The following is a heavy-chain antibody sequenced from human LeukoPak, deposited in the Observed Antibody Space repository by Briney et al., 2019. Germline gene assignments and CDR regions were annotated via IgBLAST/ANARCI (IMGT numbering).Heavy chain of an antibody. CDR1: GFTFSSYG. CDR3: AKSGGGVSDIVVVPAADYYMDV. Sequence: PGGSLRLSCAASGFTFSSYGMRWVRQAPGKGLEWVAFIRYDGSNKYHADSVKGRFTISRDNSKNTLYLQMNSLRAEDTAVYYCAKSGGGVSDIVVVPAADYYMDVWGKGTTVTVSS. CDR2: IRYDGSNK. D-gene: IGHD2-2*01. V-gene: IGHV3-30*02. J-gene: IGHJ6*03.